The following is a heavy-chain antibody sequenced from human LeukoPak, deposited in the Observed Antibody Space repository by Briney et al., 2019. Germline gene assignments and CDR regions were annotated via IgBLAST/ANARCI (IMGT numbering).Heavy chain of an antibody. CDR2: IYYSGRT. J-gene: IGHJ3*02. D-gene: IGHD6-6*01. CDR3: ARGEVVFDI. V-gene: IGHV4-61*01. CDR1: GYSISSGYY. Sequence: SETLSLTCAVSGYSISSGYYWGWIRQPPGKGLEWIGYIYYSGRTNYNPSLKSRVTISVDTSKNQFSLKLSSVTAADTAVYYCARGEVVFDIWGQGTMVTVSS.